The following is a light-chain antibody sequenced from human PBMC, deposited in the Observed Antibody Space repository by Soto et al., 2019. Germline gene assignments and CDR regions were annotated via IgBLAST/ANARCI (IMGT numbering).Light chain of an antibody. CDR1: QGISSY. Sequence: DIQLTQSPSFVSASVGDRVTITCRASQGISSYLAWYQQRPGKAPKLLIYDASTLQSGVPSRFSGSGSGTEFTLTISSLQPEDVATYFCQQYDNLPITFGQGTRLEIK. CDR3: QQYDNLPIT. J-gene: IGKJ5*01. CDR2: DAS. V-gene: IGKV1-9*01.